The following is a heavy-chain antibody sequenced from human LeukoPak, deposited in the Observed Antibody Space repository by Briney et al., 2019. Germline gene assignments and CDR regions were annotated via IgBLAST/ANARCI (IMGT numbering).Heavy chain of an antibody. D-gene: IGHD3-10*01. V-gene: IGHV3-7*01. CDR1: GFTFRSYW. Sequence: PGGSLRLSCEASGFTFRSYWMGWVRQAPGKGLEWVANIMKDGGHKNYVDSVKGRFTISRDNAKNSLFLQMNSLRVEDTAVYYCARDLDYFVMDSWGQGTLVTVSS. J-gene: IGHJ4*02. CDR2: IMKDGGHK. CDR3: ARDLDYFVMDS.